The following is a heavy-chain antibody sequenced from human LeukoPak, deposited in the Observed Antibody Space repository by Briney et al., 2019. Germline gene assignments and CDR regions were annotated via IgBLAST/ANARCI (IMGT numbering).Heavy chain of an antibody. CDR3: AREVRSAHYFDY. CDR2: ISSSGSTI. J-gene: IGHJ4*02. V-gene: IGHV3-11*01. Sequence: GGSLRLSCAASGFTFSDYYMSWIRQAPGKGLEWVSYISSSGSTIYYADSVKGRFTTSRDNAKNSLYLQMNSLRAEDTAVYYCAREVRSAHYFDYWGQGTLVTVSS. D-gene: IGHD3-3*01. CDR1: GFTFSDYY.